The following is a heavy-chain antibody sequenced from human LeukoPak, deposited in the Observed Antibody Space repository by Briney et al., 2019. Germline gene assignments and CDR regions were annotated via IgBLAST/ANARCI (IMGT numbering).Heavy chain of an antibody. CDR1: GGTFSSYA. CDR3: AGTTILHEFDY. V-gene: IGHV1-69*06. Sequence: SVKVSCKASGGTFSSYAISWVRQAPGQGLEWMGGIIPLFDTANYEQKFQGRVTITADKSTGTAYMELSSLRSEDTAIYYCAGTTILHEFDYWGQGTLVTVSS. J-gene: IGHJ4*02. CDR2: IIPLFDTA. D-gene: IGHD2/OR15-2a*01.